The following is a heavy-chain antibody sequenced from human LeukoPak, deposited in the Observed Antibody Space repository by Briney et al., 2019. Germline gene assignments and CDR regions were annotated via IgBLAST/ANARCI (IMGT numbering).Heavy chain of an antibody. Sequence: PSQTLSLTCTVSGGSISSGDYYWSWIRQPPGKGLEWIGYIYHSGSTYYNPSLKSRVAISVDTSKNQFSLKLSSVTAADTAVYYCARPRLRYFDWLLFGGVAFDIWGQGTMVTVSS. V-gene: IGHV4-30-2*01. CDR3: ARPRLRYFDWLLFGGVAFDI. CDR1: GGSISSGDYY. J-gene: IGHJ3*02. CDR2: IYHSGST. D-gene: IGHD3-9*01.